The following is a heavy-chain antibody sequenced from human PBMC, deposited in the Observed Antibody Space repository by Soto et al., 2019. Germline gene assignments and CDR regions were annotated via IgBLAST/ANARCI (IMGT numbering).Heavy chain of an antibody. Sequence: QVQLQESGPGLVKPSQTLSLTCTVSGGSISSGGYYWSWIRQHPGKGLEWIGYIYYSGSTYYNPSLKSRDTISVDTSKNQFSLKLSSVTAADTAVYYCARGNDILTGYTGFYYFDYWGQGTLVTVSS. J-gene: IGHJ4*02. V-gene: IGHV4-31*03. D-gene: IGHD3-9*01. CDR3: ARGNDILTGYTGFYYFDY. CDR2: IYYSGST. CDR1: GGSISSGGYY.